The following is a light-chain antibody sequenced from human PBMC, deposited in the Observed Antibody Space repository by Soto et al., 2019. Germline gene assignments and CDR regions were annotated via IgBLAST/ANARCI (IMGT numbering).Light chain of an antibody. CDR2: EVF. CDR1: SXLGDYKY. V-gene: IGLV2-14*01. Sequence: QSVLTQPASVSGSPGQSITISCTGTSXLGDYKYVSWFQHHPGKAPKLIIYEVFNRPSGVSPRFSGSKSANTASLTISGLQAEDEGDYYCCSYTTTTAFYVFGTGTKVTVL. J-gene: IGLJ1*01. CDR3: CSYTTTTAFYV.